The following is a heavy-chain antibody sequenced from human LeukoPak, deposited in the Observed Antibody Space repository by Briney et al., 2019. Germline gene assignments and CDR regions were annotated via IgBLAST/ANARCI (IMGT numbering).Heavy chain of an antibody. D-gene: IGHD3-10*01. V-gene: IGHV4-59*01. CDR2: IYYSGST. CDR1: GGSISRYY. J-gene: IGHJ3*02. Sequence: SETLSLTCTVSGGSISRYYWSWIRQPPGKGLDWIGYIYYSGSTNYNPSLKSRGTISVDTSKNQFSQKLSSGTAADTAVYYYARVPLRHYYGSGDDAFDIWGQGTMVTVSS. CDR3: ARVPLRHYYGSGDDAFDI.